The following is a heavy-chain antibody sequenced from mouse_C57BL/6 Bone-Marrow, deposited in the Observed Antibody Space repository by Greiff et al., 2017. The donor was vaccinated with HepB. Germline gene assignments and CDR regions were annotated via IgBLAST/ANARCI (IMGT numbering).Heavy chain of an antibody. CDR3: ARARYGYDGDWFAY. J-gene: IGHJ3*01. CDR1: GYTFTSYT. D-gene: IGHD2-2*01. V-gene: IGHV1-4*01. Sequence: QVQLQQSGAELARPGASVKMSCKASGYTFTSYTMHWVKQRPGQGLEWIGYINPSSGYTKYNQKFKDKATLTADKSSSTAYMQLSSLTSEDSEVYYWARARYGYDGDWFAYWGQGTLVTVSA. CDR2: INPSSGYT.